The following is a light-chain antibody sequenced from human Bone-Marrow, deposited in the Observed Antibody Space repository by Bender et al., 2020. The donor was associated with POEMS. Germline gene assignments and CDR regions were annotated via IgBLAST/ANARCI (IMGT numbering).Light chain of an antibody. CDR2: EDT. CDR1: KLGEKY. Sequence: SYEVTQPPSVSVSPGQTASITCSGDKLGEKYASWYQRKPGQSPVLVIYEDTKRPSGIPERLSGSNSGKTATLTISGTQAMDEADYYCAAWDAGLSGGVFGGGTKLTVL. V-gene: IGLV3-1*01. CDR3: AAWDAGLSGGV. J-gene: IGLJ3*02.